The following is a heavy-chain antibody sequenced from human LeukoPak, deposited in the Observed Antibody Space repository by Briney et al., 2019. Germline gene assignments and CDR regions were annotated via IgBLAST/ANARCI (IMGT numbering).Heavy chain of an antibody. J-gene: IGHJ4*02. V-gene: IGHV3-7*01. CDR1: GFTFSSYW. CDR3: ARDLADIVVVPAAIPQTFDY. CDR2: IEQDGSEK. Sequence: GGSLRLSCAASGFTFSSYWMSWVRQAPGKGLEWVANIEQDGSEKYYVDSVKGRFTISRDNAKNSLYLQMNSLRAEDTAVYYCARDLADIVVVPAAIPQTFDYWGQGTLVTVSS. D-gene: IGHD2-2*02.